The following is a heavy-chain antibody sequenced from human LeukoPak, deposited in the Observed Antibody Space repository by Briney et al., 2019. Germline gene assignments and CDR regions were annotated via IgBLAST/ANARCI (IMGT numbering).Heavy chain of an antibody. CDR2: VNTNTGNP. CDR1: GYTSTSYA. J-gene: IGHJ4*02. CDR3: ARDGGTTQPPFDY. D-gene: IGHD4-17*01. V-gene: IGHV7-4-1*02. Sequence: ASVKVSCKASGYTSTSYAMNWVRQAPGQGLEWMGWVNTNTGNPTHAQGFTGRFVFSLDTSVSTAYLQISSLKAEDTAVYYCARDGGTTQPPFDYWGQGTLVTVSS.